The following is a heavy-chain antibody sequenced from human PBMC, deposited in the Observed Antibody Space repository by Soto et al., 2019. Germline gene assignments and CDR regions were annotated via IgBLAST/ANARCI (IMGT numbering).Heavy chain of an antibody. V-gene: IGHV3-23*01. CDR3: AKDQLQERLSSLFPLDY. CDR2: ISGSGGST. Sequence: RLSCAASGFTFSSYAMSWVRQAPGKGLEWVSAISGSGGSTYYADSVKGRFTISRDNSKNTLYLQMNSLRAEDTAVYYCAKDQLQERLSSLFPLDYWGQGTLVTVSS. CDR1: GFTFSSYA. J-gene: IGHJ4*02. D-gene: IGHD1-1*01.